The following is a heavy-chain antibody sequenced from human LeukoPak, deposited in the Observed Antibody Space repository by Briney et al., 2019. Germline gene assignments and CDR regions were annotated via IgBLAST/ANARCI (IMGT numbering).Heavy chain of an antibody. Sequence: SVKVSCKASGGTFSSYAISWVRQAPGQGLEWMGGIIPIFGTANYAQKFQGRVTITTDESTSTAYMELSSLRSEDTAVYYCARAPSGITIFGVVIETYFDYWGQGTLVTVSS. CDR3: ARAPSGITIFGVVIETYFDY. CDR2: IIPIFGTA. CDR1: GGTFSSYA. V-gene: IGHV1-69*05. J-gene: IGHJ4*02. D-gene: IGHD3-3*01.